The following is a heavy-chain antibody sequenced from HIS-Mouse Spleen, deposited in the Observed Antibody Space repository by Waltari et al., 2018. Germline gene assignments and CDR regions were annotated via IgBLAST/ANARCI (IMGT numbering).Heavy chain of an antibody. J-gene: IGHJ2*01. CDR1: GGSMRMSSSY. Sequence: LQLQESGPGPVKPSETLSLTCTASGGSMRMSSSYWSWIRQPLGKGLEWIGSIYYRGTTYYNPALKSRVTISVDTSKNQFSLKLSSVTAADTAVYYCAREIPYSSSWYDWYFDLWGRGTLVTVS. CDR3: AREIPYSSSWYDWYFDL. V-gene: IGHV4-39*07. D-gene: IGHD6-13*01. CDR2: IYYRGTT.